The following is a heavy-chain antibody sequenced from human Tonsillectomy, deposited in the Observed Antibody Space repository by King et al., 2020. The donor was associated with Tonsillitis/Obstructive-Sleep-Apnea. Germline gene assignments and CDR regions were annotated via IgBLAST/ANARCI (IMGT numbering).Heavy chain of an antibody. Sequence: VQLVESGGGLVQPGGSLRLSCAASGFTFSSYWMSWVRQAPGKGLEWVANIKQDGSEKYYVDSVKGRFTISRDNAKNSLYLQMNSLRAEDKAVYYCATCPTVTVDYYYMDVWGKGTTVTVSS. CDR1: GFTFSSYW. D-gene: IGHD1-1*01. CDR2: IKQDGSEK. J-gene: IGHJ6*03. CDR3: ATCPTVTVDYYYMDV. V-gene: IGHV3-7*01.